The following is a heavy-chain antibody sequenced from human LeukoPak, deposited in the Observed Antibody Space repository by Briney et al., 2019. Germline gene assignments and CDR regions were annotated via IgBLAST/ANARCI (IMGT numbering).Heavy chain of an antibody. V-gene: IGHV4-34*01. D-gene: IGHD2-2*01. CDR1: VRSFSGYY. CDR2: VNHSGST. J-gene: IGHJ5*02. CDR3: ARVLRMVVAPGATFWFDP. Sequence: SETLSLTCAVYVRSFSGYYWSCIRQPPGKGLEWIGDVNHSGSTNYNPSLKSRVTISVDTSKNQSSLKLSSVTAADTAVYHCARVLRMVVAPGATFWFDPCGQGNLVTASS.